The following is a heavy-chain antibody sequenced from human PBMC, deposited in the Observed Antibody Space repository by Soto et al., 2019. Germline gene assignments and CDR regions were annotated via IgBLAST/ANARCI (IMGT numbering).Heavy chain of an antibody. D-gene: IGHD3-3*01. CDR2: ISAYNGNT. V-gene: IGHV1-18*01. CDR1: GYTFTSYG. CDR3: ARDALLRFFRNKKWGYYYMDV. Sequence: AASVKVSCKASGYTFTSYGISWVRQAPGQGLEWMGWISAYNGNTNYAQKLQGRVTMTTDTSTSTAYMELRSLRSDDTAVYYCARDALLRFFRNKKWGYYYMDVWGKGTTVTVSS. J-gene: IGHJ6*03.